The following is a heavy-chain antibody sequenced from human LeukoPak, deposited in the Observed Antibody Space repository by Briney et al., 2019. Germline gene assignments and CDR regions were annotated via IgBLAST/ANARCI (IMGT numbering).Heavy chain of an antibody. CDR1: GYTFTSYD. V-gene: IGHV1-8*01. CDR2: MNPNSGNT. CDR3: ARGDRVVAANPFDY. D-gene: IGHD2-15*01. J-gene: IGHJ4*02. Sequence: ASVKVSCKASGYTFTSYDINWVRQATGQGLEWMGWMNPNSGNTGYAQKFQGRVTMTRNTSISTAYMELSRLRSEDTAVYYCARGDRVVAANPFDYWGQGTLVTVSS.